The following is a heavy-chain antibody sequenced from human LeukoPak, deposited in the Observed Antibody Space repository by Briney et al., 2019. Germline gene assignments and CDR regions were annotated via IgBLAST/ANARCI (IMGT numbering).Heavy chain of an antibody. D-gene: IGHD5-18*01. CDR1: GGSISSGGYY. V-gene: IGHV4-31*03. CDR3: ARERNTGDDAFDI. J-gene: IGHJ3*02. CDR2: IYYSGST. Sequence: SETLSLTCNVSGGSISSGGYYWSWIRQHPGKGLEWMGYIYYSGSTYYNPSLKSRATISVDTSKNQFSLKLSSVTAADTAVYYCARERNTGDDAFDIWGQGTMVTVSS.